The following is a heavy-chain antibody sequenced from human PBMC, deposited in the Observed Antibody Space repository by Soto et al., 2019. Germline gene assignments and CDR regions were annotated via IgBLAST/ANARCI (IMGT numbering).Heavy chain of an antibody. CDR1: GCSISSGAYY. J-gene: IGHJ3*02. V-gene: IGHV4-31*03. CDR3: ARNPSHLCGGTTYHGFD. D-gene: IGHD2-21*01. CDR2: IYYSGTT. Sequence: SLTCSVSGCSISSGAYYWNGIRQHPRKGLEWIGYIYYSGTTYYNPSLGTRVSISADTSKNQFSLKLNSVTVADTAVYYCARNPSHLCGGTTYHGFD.